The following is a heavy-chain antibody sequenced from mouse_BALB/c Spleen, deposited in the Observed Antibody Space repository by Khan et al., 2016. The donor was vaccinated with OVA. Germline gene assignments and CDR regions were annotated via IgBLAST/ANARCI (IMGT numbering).Heavy chain of an antibody. V-gene: IGHV1-18*01. D-gene: IGHD3-3*01. Sequence: IQLVQSGPELVKPGAAVKISCKTSGYTFTEYTLHWVKQSHGKSLEWIGVINPKNGITSYNQKFKGKATLTVDKSSSTAYMEFRSLTSEDSGVYCCARDAGRYWGQGTSVTVSS. J-gene: IGHJ4*01. CDR2: INPKNGIT. CDR3: ARDAGRY. CDR1: GYTFTEYT.